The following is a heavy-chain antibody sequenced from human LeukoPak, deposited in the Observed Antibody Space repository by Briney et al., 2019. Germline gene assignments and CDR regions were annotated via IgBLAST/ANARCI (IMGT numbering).Heavy chain of an antibody. Sequence: PSGTLSLTCAVSGGSISSINWWSWVRQAPGKGLEWIGEIYHTGSTNYNPSLKSRVTISVDTSKNQFSLKLSSVTAADTAAYYCARIPRGRYLDYWGQGTLVTVSS. CDR3: ARIPRGRYLDY. J-gene: IGHJ4*02. CDR1: GGSISSINW. V-gene: IGHV4-4*02. CDR2: IYHTGST. D-gene: IGHD3-10*01.